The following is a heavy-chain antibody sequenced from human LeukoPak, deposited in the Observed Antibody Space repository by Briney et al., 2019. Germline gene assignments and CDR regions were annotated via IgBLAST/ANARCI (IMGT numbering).Heavy chain of an antibody. D-gene: IGHD3-22*01. V-gene: IGHV3-33*06. CDR2: IWYDGSNK. J-gene: IGHJ4*02. CDR1: GFTFSSYG. Sequence: GGSLRLPCAASGFTFSSYGMHWVRQAPGKGLEWVAVIWYDGSNKYYADSVKGRFTISRDNSKNTLYLQMNSLRAEDTAVYYCAKDWDSSGPIDYWGQGTLVTVSS. CDR3: AKDWDSSGPIDY.